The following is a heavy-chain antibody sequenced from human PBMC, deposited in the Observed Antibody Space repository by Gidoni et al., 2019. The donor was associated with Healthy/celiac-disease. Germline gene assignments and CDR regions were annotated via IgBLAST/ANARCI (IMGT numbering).Heavy chain of an antibody. V-gene: IGHV4-39*01. Sequence: QLQLQVSGPGLVKPSETLSLTCTVSGGSISSSSYYWGWIRQPPGNGLAWIGSIYYRGSTYYNPSLKSRVPISVDTSKHQFSLKLSSVTAADTAVYYCARRTLGYCSSTSCQDYWGQGTLVTVSS. CDR3: ARRTLGYCSSTSCQDY. J-gene: IGHJ4*02. D-gene: IGHD2-2*01. CDR1: GGSISSSSYY. CDR2: IYYRGST.